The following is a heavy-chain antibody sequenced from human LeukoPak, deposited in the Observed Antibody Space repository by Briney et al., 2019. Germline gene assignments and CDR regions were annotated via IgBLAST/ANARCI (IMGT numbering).Heavy chain of an antibody. CDR3: ARDGVWFGELPNWFDP. Sequence: ASVKVSCKASGYTFTSYGISWVRQAPGPGLGWMGWIRAYNGNTNYAQKLQGRVTMTTDTSTSTAYMELRSLRSDDTAVYYCARDGVWFGELPNWFDPWGQGTLVTVSS. D-gene: IGHD3-10*01. J-gene: IGHJ5*02. V-gene: IGHV1-18*01. CDR1: GYTFTSYG. CDR2: IRAYNGNT.